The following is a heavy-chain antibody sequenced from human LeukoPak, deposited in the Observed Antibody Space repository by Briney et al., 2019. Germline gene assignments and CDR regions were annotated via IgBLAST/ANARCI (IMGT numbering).Heavy chain of an antibody. V-gene: IGHV3-23*01. D-gene: IGHD3-16*02. CDR2: ISGTGGTT. CDR1: GFTFSSYV. CDR3: AAQKRGTSRPYYFDY. Sequence: GGSLILSCAASGFTFSSYVMNCVRQAPGRGLEWVSSISGTGGTTYYADSVKGRFTISRDNSKTTLYLQMNSLRAEDTAVYYCAAQKRGTSRPYYFDYWGQGTLLTVSS. J-gene: IGHJ4*02.